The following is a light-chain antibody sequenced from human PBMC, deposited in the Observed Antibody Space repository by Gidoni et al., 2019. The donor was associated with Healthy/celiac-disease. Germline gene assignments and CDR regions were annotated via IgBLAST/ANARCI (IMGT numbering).Light chain of an antibody. CDR2: DAS. V-gene: IGKV3-11*01. CDR3: PQRSNWPPIT. Sequence: EHVLTQSPATLSLSPGERATLSCRASQSVSSYFAWYQQKPGQAPRLLIYDASNRANGISARFSGSGSVTDFTLTISSLEPEDFAVYYCPQRSNWPPITFGQGTRLEIK. J-gene: IGKJ5*01. CDR1: QSVSSY.